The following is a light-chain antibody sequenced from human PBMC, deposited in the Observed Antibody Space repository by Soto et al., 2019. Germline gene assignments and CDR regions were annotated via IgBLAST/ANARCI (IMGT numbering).Light chain of an antibody. CDR2: KAS. V-gene: IGKV1-5*03. CDR1: QSISSW. Sequence: DIQMTQSPSPLSASVGDRVTITCRASQSISSWLAWYQQKSGKAPKLLIYKASSLESGVPSRFSGSGSGTEFTLTISSLQPDDFATYYCQQYNSYSITFGQGTKLEIK. J-gene: IGKJ2*01. CDR3: QQYNSYSIT.